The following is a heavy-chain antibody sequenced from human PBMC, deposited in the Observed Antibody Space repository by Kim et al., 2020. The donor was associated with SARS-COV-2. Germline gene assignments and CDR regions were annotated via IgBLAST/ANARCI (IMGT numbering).Heavy chain of an antibody. J-gene: IGHJ4*02. D-gene: IGHD2-2*01. V-gene: IGHV4-34*01. CDR2: GST. CDR3: ARNPAALDY. Sequence: GSTNYNPSLKSRVTISVDTSKNQFSLKLSSVTAADTAVYYCARNPAALDYWGQGTLVTVSS.